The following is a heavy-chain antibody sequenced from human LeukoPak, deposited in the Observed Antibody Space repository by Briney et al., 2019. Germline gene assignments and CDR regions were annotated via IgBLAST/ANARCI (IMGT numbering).Heavy chain of an antibody. Sequence: PGGSLRLSCAASGFTFSSYAMGWVRQAPGKGLEWVSAISGTGNRTYYADSVKGRFTISRDNSKNTLYLQMNSLRAEDTAVYYCAKWGCSGGSCYPFDYWGRGTLVTVSS. J-gene: IGHJ4*02. CDR2: ISGTGNRT. CDR3: AKWGCSGGSCYPFDY. CDR1: GFTFSSYA. D-gene: IGHD2-15*01. V-gene: IGHV3-23*01.